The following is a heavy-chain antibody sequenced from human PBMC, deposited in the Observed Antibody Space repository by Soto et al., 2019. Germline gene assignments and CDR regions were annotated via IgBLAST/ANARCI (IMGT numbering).Heavy chain of an antibody. V-gene: IGHV1-18*01. J-gene: IGHJ4*02. CDR3: GIAARPTYYFDY. D-gene: IGHD6-6*01. Sequence: RASVKVSCKASGYTFTSYGISWVRQAPGQGLEWMGWISAYNGNTNYAQKLQGRVTMTTDTSTSTAYMELRSLRSDDTAVYYCGIAARPTYYFDYWGQGTLVTVSS. CDR2: ISAYNGNT. CDR1: GYTFTSYG.